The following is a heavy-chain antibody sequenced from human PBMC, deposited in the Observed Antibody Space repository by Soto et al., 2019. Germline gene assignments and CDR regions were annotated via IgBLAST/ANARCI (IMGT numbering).Heavy chain of an antibody. D-gene: IGHD6-19*01. V-gene: IGHV1-18*01. CDR2: ISAYNGNT. CDR1: GYTFTSYC. J-gene: IGHJ4*02. Sequence: ASVKVSCEASGYTFTSYCISWVRQSPGQGLEWMGWISAYNGNTNDAQKLQGRVTMTTDTSTITAYMELRSLRSDDTAVYYSARQPVAGTAFFDYSGEGTLVTVSS. CDR3: ARQPVAGTAFFDY.